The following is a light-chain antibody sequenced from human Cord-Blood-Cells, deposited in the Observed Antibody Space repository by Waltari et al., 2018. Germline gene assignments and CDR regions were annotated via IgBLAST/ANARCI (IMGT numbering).Light chain of an antibody. CDR1: SSDVGGYKY. Sequence: QSALTQPASVSGSPGQSITISCTGTSSDVGGYKYVSWYQQHPGKAPKLIIYDVSNRPSGVSNRFSGSKSGNTASLTISGLQAEDEADYYCSSYTSSSTLDVFGTGTKVTVL. V-gene: IGLV2-14*01. CDR3: SSYTSSSTLDV. CDR2: DVS. J-gene: IGLJ1*01.